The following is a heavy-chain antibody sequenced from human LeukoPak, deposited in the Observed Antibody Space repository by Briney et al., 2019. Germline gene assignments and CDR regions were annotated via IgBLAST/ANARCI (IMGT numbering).Heavy chain of an antibody. J-gene: IGHJ4*02. D-gene: IGHD2-2*02. CDR3: ARETVPAAIPGYFDY. CDR1: GGSISSSSYY. V-gene: IGHV4-39*07. Sequence: PSETLSLTCTVSGGSISSSSYYWGWIRQPPGKGLEWIGSIYYSGSTNYNPSLKSRVTISVDTSKNQFSLKLSSVTAADTAVYYCARETVPAAIPGYFDYWGQGTLVTVSS. CDR2: IYYSGST.